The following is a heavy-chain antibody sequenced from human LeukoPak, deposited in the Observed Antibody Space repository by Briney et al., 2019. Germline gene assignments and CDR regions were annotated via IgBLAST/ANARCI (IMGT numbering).Heavy chain of an antibody. J-gene: IGHJ6*02. CDR3: ARYCSSTSCYQYYYYYYGMDV. CDR1: GGSFSGYY. Sequence: PSETLSLTCAVYGGSFSGYYWSWIRHPPGKGLEWIGEINHSGSTNYNPSLKSRVTISVDTSKNQFSLKLSSVTAADTAVYYCARYCSSTSCYQYYYYYYGMDVWGQGTTVTVSS. CDR2: INHSGST. D-gene: IGHD2-2*01. V-gene: IGHV4-34*01.